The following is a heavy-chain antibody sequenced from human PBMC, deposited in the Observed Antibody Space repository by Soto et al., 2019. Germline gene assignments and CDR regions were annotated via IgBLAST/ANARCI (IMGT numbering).Heavy chain of an antibody. CDR2: ISGSGVNT. D-gene: IGHD3-3*01. CDR1: GFIFSNYA. V-gene: IGHV3-23*01. Sequence: GGSLRLSCAASGFIFSNYAMSWVRQAPGKGPEWVSSISGSGVNTFYADSVKGRFTISRDNSKNMLYLQMNSLRAEDTAVYYCARDGLRFLEWFPYYGMDVWGQGTTVTVSS. J-gene: IGHJ6*02. CDR3: ARDGLRFLEWFPYYGMDV.